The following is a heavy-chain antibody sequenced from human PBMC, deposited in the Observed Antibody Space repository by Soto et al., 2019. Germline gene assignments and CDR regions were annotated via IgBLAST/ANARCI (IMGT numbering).Heavy chain of an antibody. D-gene: IGHD1-26*01. V-gene: IGHV1-69*01. CDR2: IIPIFGTA. J-gene: IGHJ4*02. Sequence: QVQLVRSGAEVKKPGSSVKVSCKASGGTFSSYAISWVRQAPGQGLEWMGGIIPIFGTANYAQKFQGRVTITADESTSTAYMELSSLRSEDTAVYYCARDMRWAYSGSYSLWDWGQGTLVTVSS. CDR3: ARDMRWAYSGSYSLWD. CDR1: GGTFSSYA.